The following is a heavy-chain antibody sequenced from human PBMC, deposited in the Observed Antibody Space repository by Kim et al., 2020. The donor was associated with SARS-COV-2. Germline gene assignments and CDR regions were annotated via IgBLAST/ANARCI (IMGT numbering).Heavy chain of an antibody. CDR1: GFTFNNYG. CDR3: ARRGGGDGYNLDY. Sequence: GGSLRLSCAASGFTFNNYGMHWVRQAPGKGLEWVAVIPYDGTNKYYADCVKGRFPISRDNSKNTLYLQMNSLSAEDTAVYYCARRGGGDGYNLDYWGQGTLVTVSS. V-gene: IGHV3-33*05. D-gene: IGHD5-12*01. CDR2: IPYDGTNK. J-gene: IGHJ4*02.